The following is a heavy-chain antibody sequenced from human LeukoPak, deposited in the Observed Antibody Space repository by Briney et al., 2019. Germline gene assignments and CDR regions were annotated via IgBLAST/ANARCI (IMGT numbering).Heavy chain of an antibody. V-gene: IGHV3-21*04. D-gene: IGHD3-22*01. CDR3: AKGSRPSMIVVVTLDY. J-gene: IGHJ4*02. CDR1: GFTFSSYS. CDR2: ISSSRSYI. Sequence: GGSLRLSCAASGFTFSSYSMNWVRQAPGKGLEWVSSISSSRSYIYYADSVKGRFTISRDNAKNSLYLQMNSLRAEDTALYYCAKGSRPSMIVVVTLDYWGQGTLVTVSS.